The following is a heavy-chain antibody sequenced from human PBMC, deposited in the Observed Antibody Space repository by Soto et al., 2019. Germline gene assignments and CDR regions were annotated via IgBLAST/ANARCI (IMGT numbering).Heavy chain of an antibody. CDR1: GGSITSGGYS. J-gene: IGHJ4*02. Sequence: QLQLQESGSGLVKPSQTLSLTCAVSGGSITSGGYSWSWIRQPPGKGLEWIANIYHSGSTYYNPSLKSRVTISLNRSNTQFYLDLSSVTAADTAVYYCARVVVVPAIGGDYFDSWGQGTLVTVSS. CDR3: ARVVVVPAIGGDYFDS. CDR2: IYHSGST. V-gene: IGHV4-30-2*01. D-gene: IGHD2-15*01.